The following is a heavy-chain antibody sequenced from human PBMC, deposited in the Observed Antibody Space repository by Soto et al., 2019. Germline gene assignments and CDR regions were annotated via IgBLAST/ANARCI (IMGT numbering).Heavy chain of an antibody. J-gene: IGHJ3*02. CDR3: ARAGSSGWFGAFDI. D-gene: IGHD6-19*01. V-gene: IGHV3-7*03. CDR2: IKQDGSEK. CDR1: GFTFSSYW. Sequence: GGSLRLSCAASGFTFSSYWMSWVRQAPGKGLEWVANIKQDGSEKYYVDSVKGRFTISRDNAKSSLYLQMNSLRAEDTAVYYCARAGSSGWFGAFDIWGQGTMVTVSS.